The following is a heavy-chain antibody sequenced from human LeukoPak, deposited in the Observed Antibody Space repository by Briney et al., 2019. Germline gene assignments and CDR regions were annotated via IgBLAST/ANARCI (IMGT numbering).Heavy chain of an antibody. CDR1: GFTFSSYA. D-gene: IGHD3-22*01. CDR2: ISGSGGST. Sequence: GGSLRLSCAASGFTFSSYAMSWVRQAPGKGLEWVSAISGSGGSTYYADSVKGRFTISRDSSKNTLYLQMNSLRAEDTAVYYCTRTPMIVVVMPYFDYWGQGTLVTVSS. J-gene: IGHJ4*02. CDR3: TRTPMIVVVMPYFDY. V-gene: IGHV3-23*01.